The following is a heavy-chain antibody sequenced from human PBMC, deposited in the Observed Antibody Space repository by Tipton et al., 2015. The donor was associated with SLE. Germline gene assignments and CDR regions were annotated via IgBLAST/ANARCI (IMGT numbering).Heavy chain of an antibody. V-gene: IGHV5-10-1*01. Sequence: QLVQSGAEVKKPGESLKISCEGSGYSFTNYWIGWVRQMPGKGLEWMGRIDPSDSYTNYSPSFQGHVTISADKSISTAYLQWSSLKASDTAMYYCARLDGSSWYEGGAFDIWGQGTMVTVSS. D-gene: IGHD6-13*01. CDR3: ARLDGSSWYEGGAFDI. CDR1: GYSFTNYW. CDR2: IDPSDSYT. J-gene: IGHJ3*02.